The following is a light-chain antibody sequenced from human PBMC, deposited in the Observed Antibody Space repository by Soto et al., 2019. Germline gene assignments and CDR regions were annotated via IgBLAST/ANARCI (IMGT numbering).Light chain of an antibody. J-gene: IGKJ1*01. CDR2: DGS. CDR1: QCVSSY. CDR3: QQRSNWPPLT. V-gene: IGKV3-11*01. Sequence: EIVLTQSPATLSLSPGERATLSCRASQCVSSYLAWYQQKPGHAPRLLINDGSITATSSTATFSSSASGTDLSLTISSLEPEDYAVYYCQQRSNWPPLTFGQGTKVDIK.